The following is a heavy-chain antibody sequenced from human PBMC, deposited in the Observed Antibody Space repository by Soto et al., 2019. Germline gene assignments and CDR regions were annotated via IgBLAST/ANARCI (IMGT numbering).Heavy chain of an antibody. D-gene: IGHD3-10*01. CDR1: GFTFSSYG. J-gene: IGHJ6*02. Sequence: PGGSLRLSCAASGFTFSSYGMHWVRQAPGKGLEWVAVISYDGSNKYYADSVKGRFTISRDNSKNTLYLQMNSLRAEDTAVYYCAKDGFSYYHGSGPYYYGMDVWGQGTTVTVSS. CDR2: ISYDGSNK. CDR3: AKDGFSYYHGSGPYYYGMDV. V-gene: IGHV3-30*18.